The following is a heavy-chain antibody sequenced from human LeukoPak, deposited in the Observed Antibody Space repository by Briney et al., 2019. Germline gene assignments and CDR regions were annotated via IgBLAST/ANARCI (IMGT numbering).Heavy chain of an antibody. D-gene: IGHD4-23*01. CDR3: TRRYGVNSWWFDP. V-gene: IGHV3-73*01. CDR2: IRRNRDNYAT. CDR1: GITFSGSA. J-gene: IGHJ5*02. Sequence: GGSLRLSCEASGITFSGSAMHWVRQASGKGLEWVGRIRRNRDNYATAYAASVKGRFTISRDDLKNTAYLQMNSLKTEDTAAYYCTRRYGVNSWWFDPWGQGTLVTVSS.